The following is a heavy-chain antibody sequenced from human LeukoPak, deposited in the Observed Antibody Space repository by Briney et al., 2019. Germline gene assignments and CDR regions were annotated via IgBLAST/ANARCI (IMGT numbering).Heavy chain of an antibody. V-gene: IGHV4-59*01. J-gene: IGHJ4*02. CDR3: ASAGDSSGWYFDY. CDR2: IYYSGST. Sequence: NPSETLSLTCTVSGGSISSYYWSWIRQPPGKGLEWIGYIYYSGSTNYNPSLKSRVTISVDTSKNQFSLKLSSVTAADTAVYYCASAGDSSGWYFDYWGQGTLVTVSS. CDR1: GGSISSYY. D-gene: IGHD3-22*01.